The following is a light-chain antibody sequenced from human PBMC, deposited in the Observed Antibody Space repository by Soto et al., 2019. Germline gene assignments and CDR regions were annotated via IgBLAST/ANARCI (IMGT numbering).Light chain of an antibody. J-gene: IGKJ5*01. Sequence: DIQLTQSPSFLSASVVDRVTLTCRSSQGISSHLAWYQQTPGKAPKLLIYDASPVQSEAPSRFSGSGSGTEFALTISSLLPEDFATYHCQQLKSFPLTFGQGTRLEI. CDR3: QQLKSFPLT. CDR2: DAS. CDR1: QGISSH. V-gene: IGKV1-9*01.